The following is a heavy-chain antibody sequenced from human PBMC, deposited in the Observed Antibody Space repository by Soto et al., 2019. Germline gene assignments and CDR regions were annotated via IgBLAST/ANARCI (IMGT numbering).Heavy chain of an antibody. D-gene: IGHD6-19*01. V-gene: IGHV4-31*03. CDR2: IYYSGST. Sequence: SETLSLTCTVSGGSISSGGYYWSWIRQHAGKGLEWIGYIYYSGSTYYNPSLKSRVTISVDTSKNQFSLKLSSVTAADTAVYYCARDPSSGWYRGMYYFDYWGQGTLVTVSS. J-gene: IGHJ4*02. CDR1: GGSISSGGYY. CDR3: ARDPSSGWYRGMYYFDY.